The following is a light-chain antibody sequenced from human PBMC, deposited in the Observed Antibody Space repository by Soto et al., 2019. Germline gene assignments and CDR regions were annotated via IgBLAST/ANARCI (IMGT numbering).Light chain of an antibody. J-gene: IGKJ1*01. Sequence: DIQMTQSPSSLSASVGDRVTISCRASQSINAYLSWYQQKPGKAPKLLIYGTLRLQSGVPSRFSGSGSGADFTLTISSLQPEDFATYYCQQTYNTPWTFGAGTKVKIK. CDR1: QSINAY. CDR3: QQTYNTPWT. CDR2: GTL. V-gene: IGKV1-39*01.